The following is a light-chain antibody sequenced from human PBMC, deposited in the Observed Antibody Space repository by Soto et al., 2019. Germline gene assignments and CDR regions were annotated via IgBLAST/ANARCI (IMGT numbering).Light chain of an antibody. CDR2: WAS. CDR3: QQYYSTPLT. V-gene: IGKV4-1*01. Sequence: DIVMTQSPESLAVSLGERATIYCKSSQSLLSTSNNNNYVAWYQHKSGQPPRLLIYWASTRESGVPDRFSGSGYGTDFTLTIRSLQAEDVAVYYCQQYYSTPLTFGHGTKVDIK. CDR1: QSLLSTSNNNNY. J-gene: IGKJ1*01.